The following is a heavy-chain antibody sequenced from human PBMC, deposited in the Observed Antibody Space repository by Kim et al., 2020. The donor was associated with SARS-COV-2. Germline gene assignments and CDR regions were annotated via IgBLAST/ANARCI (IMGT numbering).Heavy chain of an antibody. D-gene: IGHD3-10*01. Sequence: GGSLRLSCAXSGFTFSRQAMAWVRQAPGKGLEWVSAIGGSGERTYYAESVKGRFIMSRDISKNTIYLQMSSLRAEDTAIYYCAKLKTMLQGVNYFDSWGQGTLVTVSA. CDR2: IGGSGERT. CDR3: AKLKTMLQGVNYFDS. CDR1: GFTFSRQA. J-gene: IGHJ4*02. V-gene: IGHV3-23*01.